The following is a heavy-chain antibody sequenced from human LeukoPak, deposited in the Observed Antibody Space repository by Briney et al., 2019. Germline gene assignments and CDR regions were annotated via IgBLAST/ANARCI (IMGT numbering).Heavy chain of an antibody. CDR1: GFTVSSNY. CDR2: IYSGGRT. CDR3: ARGDRAASGYDS. V-gene: IGHV3-66*01. Sequence: GGSLRLSCAASGFTVSSNYMNWVRQAPGKGLEWVSVIYSGGRTYYADSVKGRFIISRDNSKNMAYLQMNSLRAEDTALYYCARGDRAASGYDSWGQGTLLTVSS. D-gene: IGHD3-22*01. J-gene: IGHJ4*02.